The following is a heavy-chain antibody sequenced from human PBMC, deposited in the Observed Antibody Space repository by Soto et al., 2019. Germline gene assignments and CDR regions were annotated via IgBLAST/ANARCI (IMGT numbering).Heavy chain of an antibody. CDR2: IYYSGST. V-gene: IGHV4-59*01. CDR3: ARHVVVAATLSSWFDP. Sequence: PSETLSLTCTVSGGSISRYYWSWIRQPPGKGLEWIGYIYYSGSTNYNPSLKSRVTISVDTSKNQFSLKLSSVTAADTAVYYCARHVVVAATLSSWFDPWGQGTLVTVSS. CDR1: GGSISRYY. J-gene: IGHJ5*02. D-gene: IGHD2-15*01.